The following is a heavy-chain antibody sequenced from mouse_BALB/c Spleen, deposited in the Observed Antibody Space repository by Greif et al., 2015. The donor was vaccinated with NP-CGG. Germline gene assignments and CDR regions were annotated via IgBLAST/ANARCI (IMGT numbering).Heavy chain of an antibody. J-gene: IGHJ4*01. Sequence: LVDSGPELVKPGASVKISCKASGYTFTDYYIHWVNQKPGQGLEWIGWIYPGSGNTKYNEKFKGKATLAVDTSSSTAYMQFSSLTSEDTAGYFCARRTGTEAMDYWGQGTSVTVSS. CDR1: GYTFTDYY. D-gene: IGHD4-1*01. CDR3: ARRTGTEAMDY. V-gene: IGHV1-84*02. CDR2: IYPGSGNT.